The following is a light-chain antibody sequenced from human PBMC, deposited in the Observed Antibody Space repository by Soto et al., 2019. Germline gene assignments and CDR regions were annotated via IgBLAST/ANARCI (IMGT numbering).Light chain of an antibody. Sequence: DIQMTQSPSTLSASVGDRVTITCRASQSISNWLAWFQQKPGKAPDLLIYTASTLENGVPSRFSGSGSGTEFTLTISSLQPDDFATYYCQQYDTYWTFGQGTKVEIK. V-gene: IGKV1-5*03. CDR2: TAS. CDR3: QQYDTYWT. CDR1: QSISNW. J-gene: IGKJ1*01.